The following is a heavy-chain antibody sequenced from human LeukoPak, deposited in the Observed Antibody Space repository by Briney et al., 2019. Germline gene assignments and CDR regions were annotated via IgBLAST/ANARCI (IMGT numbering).Heavy chain of an antibody. Sequence: GGSLRLSCAASGFTFSSYAMSWVRQAPGKGLEWVSAISGNGGRTYYADSVKGRFTISRDNSKNTLYLQMNSLTAEDTAVYYCAKDSITIFGVVIGPNDYWGQGTLVTISS. CDR1: GFTFSSYA. J-gene: IGHJ4*02. D-gene: IGHD3-3*01. CDR3: AKDSITIFGVVIGPNDY. CDR2: ISGNGGRT. V-gene: IGHV3-23*01.